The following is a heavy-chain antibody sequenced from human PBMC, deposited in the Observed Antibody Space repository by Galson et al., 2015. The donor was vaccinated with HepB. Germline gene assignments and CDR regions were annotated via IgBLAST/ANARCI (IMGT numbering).Heavy chain of an antibody. V-gene: IGHV3-74*01. CDR1: GFTFSSYW. Sequence: SLRLSCAASGFTFSSYWMHWVRQAPGKGLVWVSRINSDGSSTSYADSVKGRFTISRDNAKNTLYLQMNSLRAEDTAAYYCAKGAHYYDSSGYSDYFDYWGQGTLVTVSS. CDR3: AKGAHYYDSSGYSDYFDY. D-gene: IGHD3-22*01. CDR2: INSDGSST. J-gene: IGHJ4*02.